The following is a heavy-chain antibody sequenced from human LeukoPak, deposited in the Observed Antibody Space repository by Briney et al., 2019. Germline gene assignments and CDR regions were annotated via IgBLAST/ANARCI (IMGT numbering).Heavy chain of an antibody. CDR2: IKQDGSEK. CDR3: ARDVRDYGDYSYYFDY. CDR1: GFTFSSYR. V-gene: IGHV3-7*01. D-gene: IGHD4-17*01. J-gene: IGHJ4*02. Sequence: GGSLRLSCAASGFTFSSYRMSWVRQAPGKGLEWVANIKQDGSEKSYVDSVKGRFTISRDNAKNSLYLQMNSLRAEDTAVYYCARDVRDYGDYSYYFDYWGQGTLVTVSS.